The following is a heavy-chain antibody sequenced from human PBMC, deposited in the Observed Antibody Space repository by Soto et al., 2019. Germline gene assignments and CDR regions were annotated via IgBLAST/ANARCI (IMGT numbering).Heavy chain of an antibody. V-gene: IGHV2-5*01. CDR3: AHLNTRVYYVDY. J-gene: IGHJ4*02. Sequence: VSGPTLVNPTQTLTLTCTFSGFSLSTSQVGVGWIRQPPGKALEWLAHVYWNDDKYYSLSLKSRLTISKDTSKSQVVLTMTNMDPVDTATYYCAHLNTRVYYVDYWGQGALVTVSS. CDR1: GFSLSTSQVG. CDR2: VYWNDDK.